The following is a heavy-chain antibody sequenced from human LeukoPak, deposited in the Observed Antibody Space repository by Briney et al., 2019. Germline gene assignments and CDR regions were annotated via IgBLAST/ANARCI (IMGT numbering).Heavy chain of an antibody. Sequence: KPGGFLRLSCAASGFTFSSYSMNWVRQAPGKGLEWVSSISSSRSYIYYADSVKGRFTISRDNAKNSLYLQMNSLRAEDTAVYYCASSSDDCGGDCYRAFDIWGQGTVVTVSS. CDR2: ISSSRSYI. V-gene: IGHV3-21*01. J-gene: IGHJ3*02. D-gene: IGHD2-21*02. CDR1: GFTFSSYS. CDR3: ASSSDDCGGDCYRAFDI.